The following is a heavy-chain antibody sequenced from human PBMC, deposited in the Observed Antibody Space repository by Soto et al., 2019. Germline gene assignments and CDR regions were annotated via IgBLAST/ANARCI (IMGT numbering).Heavy chain of an antibody. Sequence: PSETLSLTCTVSGDSLSSGGDYWSWIRQHPGKGLEWIGHIYDSVNTYYSPSLRSRVTISADMSKNQFSLNLRSVTAADTAVYYCARVDHRGYFAILTDYWGQGTLVTVSS. CDR3: ARVDHRGYFAILTDY. J-gene: IGHJ4*02. CDR1: GDSLSSGGDY. D-gene: IGHD3-9*01. V-gene: IGHV4-31*03. CDR2: IYDSVNT.